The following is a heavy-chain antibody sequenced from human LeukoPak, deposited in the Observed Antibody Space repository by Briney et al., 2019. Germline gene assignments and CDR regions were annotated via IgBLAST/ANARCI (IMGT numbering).Heavy chain of an antibody. CDR2: INHSGST. V-gene: IGHV4-34*01. CDR1: GGSFSGYY. CDR3: ARLTGAYYFDY. D-gene: IGHD1-14*01. Sequence: SETLSLTCAVYGGSFSGYYWSWIRQPPGKGLEWIGEINHSGSTNYNPSLKSRVTISVDTSKNQFSLKLRSVTAADTAVYYCARLTGAYYFDYWGQGTLVTVSS. J-gene: IGHJ4*02.